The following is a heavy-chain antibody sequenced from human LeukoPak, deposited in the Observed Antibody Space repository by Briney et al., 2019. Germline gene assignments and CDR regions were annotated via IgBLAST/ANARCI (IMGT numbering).Heavy chain of an antibody. CDR2: IGPTGSDR. CDR1: GLTFSTSG. V-gene: IGHV3-23*01. J-gene: IGHJ4*02. CDR3: AKGQLVRGEFDY. D-gene: IGHD6-6*01. Sequence: QPGGSLRLSCTASGLTFSTSGFNWVRQAPGKGLEWVASIGPTGSDRYHADSIKGRFTISRDNSKNTLYLQMNSLRAEDTAVYYCAKGQLVRGEFDYWGQGTLVTVSS.